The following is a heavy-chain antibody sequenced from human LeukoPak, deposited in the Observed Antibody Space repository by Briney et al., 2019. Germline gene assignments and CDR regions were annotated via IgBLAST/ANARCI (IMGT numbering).Heavy chain of an antibody. CDR1: GFTFSSYA. V-gene: IGHV3-23*01. J-gene: IGHJ4*02. D-gene: IGHD2-15*01. CDR2: ISVSGTYT. Sequence: PVGSLRLSCAASGFTFSSYAMSWVRQAPGKGLEWVSSISVSGTYTYYADSVKGRFTISRDNSKNTLYLQMNSLRAEDTAVYYCAKGYCSDTNCQTRLGLDYWGEGTLVPVTS. CDR3: AKGYCSDTNCQTRLGLDY.